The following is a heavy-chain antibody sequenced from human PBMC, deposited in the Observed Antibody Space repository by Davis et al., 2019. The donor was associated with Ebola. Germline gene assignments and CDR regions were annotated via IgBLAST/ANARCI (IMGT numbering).Heavy chain of an antibody. CDR3: ARRGIAYDLLGHAFDF. CDR2: INHSGFT. J-gene: IGHJ3*01. Sequence: SETLSLTCAVYGASLRGYYWSWIRQSPGKGLEWIGDINHSGFTNYNSSLKSRLYISVDTSKNHLSLKLTSVTAADTAVYYCARRGIAYDLLGHAFDFWGQGTVVTVSS. V-gene: IGHV4-34*01. D-gene: IGHD3-9*01. CDR1: GASLRGYY.